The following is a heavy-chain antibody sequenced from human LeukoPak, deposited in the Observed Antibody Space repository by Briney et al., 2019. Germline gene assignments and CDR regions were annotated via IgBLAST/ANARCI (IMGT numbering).Heavy chain of an antibody. V-gene: IGHV4-39*01. CDR3: ARHQYYDSSGFLGY. CDR1: GGSISSSSYS. D-gene: IGHD3-22*01. Sequence: SETLSLTCTVSGGSISSSSYSWGWIRQPPGKGLEWIGSIYYSGSTYYNPSLKSRVTISVDTSKNQFSLKLSSVTAADTAVYYCARHQYYDSSGFLGYWGQGTLVTVSS. CDR2: IYYSGST. J-gene: IGHJ4*02.